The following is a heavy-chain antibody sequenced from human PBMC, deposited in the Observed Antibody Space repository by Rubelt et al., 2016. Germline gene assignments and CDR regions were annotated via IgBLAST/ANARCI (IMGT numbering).Heavy chain of an antibody. CDR2: INPSGGST. D-gene: IGHD3-10*01. J-gene: IGHJ5*02. V-gene: IGHV1-46*01. CDR3: ARVRFGDSWFDP. Sequence: QVQLVQSGAEVRKPGASVKVSCKASGYTFTSYYMHWVRQAPGQGLEWMGIINPSGGSTSYAQKVQGRVTMTTDTSTSTAYMELRSLGSDDTAVYYCARVRFGDSWFDPWGQGTLVTVSS. CDR1: GYTFTSYY.